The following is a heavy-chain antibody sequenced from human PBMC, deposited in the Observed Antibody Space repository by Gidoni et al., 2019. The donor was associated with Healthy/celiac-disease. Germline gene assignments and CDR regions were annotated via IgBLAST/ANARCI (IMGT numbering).Heavy chain of an antibody. CDR1: GFTFSSYE. CDR3: ARDHGELPFDY. D-gene: IGHD1-26*01. Sequence: EVQLVESGGGLVQPGGSLRLSCAASGFTFSSYEMNWVRQAPGKGLEWVSYISSSGSTIYYADSVKGRFTISRDNAKNSLYLQMNSLRAEDTAVYYCARDHGELPFDYWGQGTLVTVSS. J-gene: IGHJ4*02. V-gene: IGHV3-48*03. CDR2: ISSSGSTI.